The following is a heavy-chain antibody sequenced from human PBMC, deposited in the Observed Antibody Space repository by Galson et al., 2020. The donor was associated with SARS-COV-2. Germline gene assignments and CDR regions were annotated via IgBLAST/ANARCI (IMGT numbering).Heavy chain of an antibody. D-gene: IGHD3-22*01. Sequence: GGSLRLSCAASGFTFSSYAMHWVRQAPGKGLEWVAVISYDGSNKYYADSVKGRFTISRDNSKNTLYLQMNSLRAEDTAVYYCARGDFDSSHLPYWGQGTLVTVSS. CDR1: GFTFSSYA. J-gene: IGHJ4*02. CDR2: ISYDGSNK. V-gene: IGHV3-30*04. CDR3: ARGDFDSSHLPY.